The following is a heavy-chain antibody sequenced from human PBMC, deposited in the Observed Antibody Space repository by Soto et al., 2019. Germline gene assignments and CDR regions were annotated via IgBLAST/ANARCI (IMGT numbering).Heavy chain of an antibody. D-gene: IGHD3-9*01. Sequence: GGSLRLSCAASGFTFSSSAMSWVRQAPGKDLEWVSGISWNSGSIGYADSVKGRFTISRDNAKNSLYLQMNSLRAGDTALYYCASGRGYDILTGYYPYFDYWGQGTLVTVSS. CDR2: ISWNSGSI. CDR1: GFTFSSSA. J-gene: IGHJ4*02. CDR3: ASGRGYDILTGYYPYFDY. V-gene: IGHV3-9*01.